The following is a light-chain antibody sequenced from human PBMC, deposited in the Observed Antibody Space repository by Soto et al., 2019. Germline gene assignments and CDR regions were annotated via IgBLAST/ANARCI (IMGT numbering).Light chain of an antibody. CDR1: QTVTTD. J-gene: IGKJ1*01. V-gene: IGKV3-15*01. CDR3: HQYYNWPRT. Sequence: EIVMTQSPVTLSVSPGERATLSCRASQTVTTDLAWYQQKPGQAPRLVIHGASTRATDFPARFSGSGSGTEFTLTISSLQSEDIAVYYCHQYYNWPRTFGQGTKVDIK. CDR2: GAS.